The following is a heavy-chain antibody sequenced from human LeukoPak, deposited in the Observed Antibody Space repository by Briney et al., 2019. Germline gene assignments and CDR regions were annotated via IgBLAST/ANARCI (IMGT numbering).Heavy chain of an antibody. CDR1: GGSLSGYY. D-gene: IGHD3-10*01. J-gene: IGHJ4*02. V-gene: IGHV4-34*01. CDR3: AREGNYFGSGSPPDY. Sequence: SETLSLTCAVHGGSLSGYYWTWIRQPPGKGPEWIGEINHSGNPNYNPSLKSRVTISVDTSKNQFSLKLNSVTAADTAVYYCAREGNYFGSGSPPDYWGQGTLVTVSS. CDR2: INHSGNP.